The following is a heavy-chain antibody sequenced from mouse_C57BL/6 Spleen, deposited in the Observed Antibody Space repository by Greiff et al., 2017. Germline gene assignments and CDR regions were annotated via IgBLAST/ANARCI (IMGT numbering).Heavy chain of an antibody. V-gene: IGHV1-52*01. J-gene: IGHJ3*01. D-gene: IGHD2-5*01. CDR2: IYPSDSET. CDR3: ARGGSNYVPFAY. Sequence: VQLQQPGAELVRPGSSVKLSCKASGYTFTSYWMHWVKQRPIQGLEWIGNIYPSDSETHYNQKFKDKATLTVDKSSRTAYMQLSSLTSEDSAVYFWARGGSNYVPFAYWGQGTLVTVSA. CDR1: GYTFTSYW.